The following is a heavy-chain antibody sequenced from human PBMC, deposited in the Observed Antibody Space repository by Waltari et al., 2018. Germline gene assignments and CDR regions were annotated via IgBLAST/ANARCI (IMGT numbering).Heavy chain of an antibody. Sequence: QLQLQESGPGLVKPSETLSLTCTVSGGSRNGYYWGWIRQSPGKGLECIGSVFYTGTTYYKPSLKSHLTISIDTSKNQFSLRLASVTAADTAVYYCARHNSGYYTPHDYWGQGTQVTVSS. D-gene: IGHD3-22*01. J-gene: IGHJ4*02. V-gene: IGHV4-39*01. CDR2: VFYTGTT. CDR1: GGSRNGYY. CDR3: ARHNSGYYTPHDY.